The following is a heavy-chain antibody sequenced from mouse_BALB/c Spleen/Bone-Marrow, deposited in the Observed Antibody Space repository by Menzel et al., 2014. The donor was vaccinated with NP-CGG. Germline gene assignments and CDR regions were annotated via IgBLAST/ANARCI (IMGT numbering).Heavy chain of an antibody. CDR1: GYTFTNFW. CDR3: ARVYYGNLDY. Sequence: QVQLQQSGAELVRPGSSVKISCKASGYTFTNFWMNWVKQRPGQGLEWIGQIHPGDGDTNNHGKFKGKATLTTDKSSSTAYMQLSSLSSEDSAVYFCARVYYGNLDYWGQGTTLTVSS. CDR2: IHPGDGDT. D-gene: IGHD2-1*01. J-gene: IGHJ2*01. V-gene: IGHV1-80*01.